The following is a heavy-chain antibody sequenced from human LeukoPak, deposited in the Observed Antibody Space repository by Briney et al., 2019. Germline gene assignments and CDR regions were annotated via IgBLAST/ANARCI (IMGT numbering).Heavy chain of an antibody. J-gene: IGHJ4*02. D-gene: IGHD6-13*01. V-gene: IGHV3-33*01. CDR1: GFTFSNYG. Sequence: PGGSLRLSCAASGFTFSNYGMHWVRQAPGKGLEWVAVIWSDESNKYYADSVKGRFTISRDNFKNTLYLHMNRLRAEDTTVYYCARDGAYSSSWYYFDYWGQGTLVTVSS. CDR3: ARDGAYSSSWYYFDY. CDR2: IWSDESNK.